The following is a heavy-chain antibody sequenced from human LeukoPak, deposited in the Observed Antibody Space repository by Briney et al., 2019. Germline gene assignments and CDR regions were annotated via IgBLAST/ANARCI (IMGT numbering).Heavy chain of an antibody. J-gene: IGHJ4*02. D-gene: IGHD2-2*01. V-gene: IGHV3-23*01. Sequence: GGSLRLSCAASGFTFSTYAMTWVRQAPGKGLEWVSLISGTGGSTYYADSVKGRFTISRDNSKNALYLQMNSLRAEDTAVYYCARPIDIVVVPAANLYFDYWGQGTLVTVSS. CDR1: GFTFSTYA. CDR2: ISGTGGST. CDR3: ARPIDIVVVPAANLYFDY.